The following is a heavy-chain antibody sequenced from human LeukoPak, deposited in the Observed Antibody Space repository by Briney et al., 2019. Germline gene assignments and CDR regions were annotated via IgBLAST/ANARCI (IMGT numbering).Heavy chain of an antibody. CDR1: GGTFINYG. Sequence: GASVTVSCKASGGTFINYGISWVRQAPGQGLEWMGGIIPIFGTANYAQKFQGRVTITADESTSTAYMELSSLRSEDTAVYYCAREWGYDTSGYYYSYWGQGTLVTVSS. J-gene: IGHJ4*02. V-gene: IGHV1-69*13. CDR2: IIPIFGTA. D-gene: IGHD3-22*01. CDR3: AREWGYDTSGYYYSY.